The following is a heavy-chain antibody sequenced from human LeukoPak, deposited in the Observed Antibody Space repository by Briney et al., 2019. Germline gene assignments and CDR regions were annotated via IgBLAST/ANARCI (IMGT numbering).Heavy chain of an antibody. CDR1: GDSVNSGAYY. CDR2: IYPLETT. Sequence: SQTLSLTCTVSGDSVNSGAYYWSWLRQPAGKEPEWIGRIYPLETTNYNPSLKSRVTISVDTSKNQFSLKLSSVTAADTAVYYCAREGRSLQLANWGQGTLVTVSS. CDR3: AREGRSLQLAN. D-gene: IGHD6-13*01. J-gene: IGHJ4*02. V-gene: IGHV4-61*02.